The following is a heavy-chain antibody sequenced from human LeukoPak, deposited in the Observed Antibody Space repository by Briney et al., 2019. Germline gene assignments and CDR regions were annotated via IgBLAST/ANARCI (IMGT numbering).Heavy chain of an antibody. CDR2: ISGSGGSA. V-gene: IGHV3-23*01. CDR1: GFTFSSYA. D-gene: IGHD2-2*02. Sequence: GGSLRLSCAASGFTFSSYAMSWVRQAPGKGLEWVSAISGSGGSAYYADSVKGRFTTSRDNSKNTLYLQMNSLRAEDTAVYYCAKKSVPNTPPTFDYWGQGTLVTVSS. CDR3: AKKSVPNTPPTFDY. J-gene: IGHJ4*02.